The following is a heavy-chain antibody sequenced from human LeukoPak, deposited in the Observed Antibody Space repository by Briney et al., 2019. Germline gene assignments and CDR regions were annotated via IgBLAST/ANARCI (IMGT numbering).Heavy chain of an antibody. D-gene: IGHD3-10*01. V-gene: IGHV1-69*13. CDR2: IIPIFGTA. J-gene: IGHJ4*02. CDR3: ARAYYYGSGSYYTGRLDY. Sequence: SVKVSCKASGGTFSSYAISWVRQAPGQGLQWMGGIIPIFGTANYAQKFQGRVTITADESTSTAYMELSSLRSEDTAVYYCARAYYYGSGSYYTGRLDYWGQGTLVTVSS. CDR1: GGTFSSYA.